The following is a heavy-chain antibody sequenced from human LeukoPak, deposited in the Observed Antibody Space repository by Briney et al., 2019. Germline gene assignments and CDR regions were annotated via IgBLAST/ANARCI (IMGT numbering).Heavy chain of an antibody. Sequence: GGCLRLSCAASGFTFSSYSMNWVRQAPGKGLEWVSYISSSSSTIYYADSVKGRFTISRDNAKNSLYLQMNSLRAEDTAVYYCARGGSYYLGAFDSWGQGTMVTVSS. CDR2: ISSSSSTI. J-gene: IGHJ3*02. D-gene: IGHD1-26*01. CDR1: GFTFSSYS. CDR3: ARGGSYYLGAFDS. V-gene: IGHV3-48*01.